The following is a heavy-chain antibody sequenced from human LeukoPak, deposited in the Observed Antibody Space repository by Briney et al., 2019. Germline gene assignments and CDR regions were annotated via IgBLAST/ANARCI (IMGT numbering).Heavy chain of an antibody. J-gene: IGHJ4*02. Sequence: ASVKVSCKASGYTLTGYYMHWVRQAPGQGLEWMGWINPNSGGTNYAQKFQGRVTMTRDTSISTAYMELSRLRSDDTAVYYCACLKEGILGPYFDYWGQGTLVTVSS. CDR2: INPNSGGT. D-gene: IGHD3-16*01. CDR3: ACLKEGILGPYFDY. CDR1: GYTLTGYY. V-gene: IGHV1-2*02.